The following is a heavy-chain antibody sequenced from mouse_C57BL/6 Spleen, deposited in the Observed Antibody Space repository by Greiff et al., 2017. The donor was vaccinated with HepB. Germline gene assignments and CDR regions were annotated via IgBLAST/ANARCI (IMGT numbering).Heavy chain of an antibody. D-gene: IGHD2-4*01. CDR3: ARDSASGLRRDAMDY. CDR1: GFTFSSYA. Sequence: DVMLVESGGGLVKPGGSLKLSCAASGFTFSSYAMSWVRQTPEKRLEWVATISDGGSYTYYPDNVKGRFTISRDNAKNNLYLQMSHLKSEDTAMYYCARDSASGLRRDAMDYWGQGTSVTVSS. V-gene: IGHV5-4*01. J-gene: IGHJ4*01. CDR2: ISDGGSYT.